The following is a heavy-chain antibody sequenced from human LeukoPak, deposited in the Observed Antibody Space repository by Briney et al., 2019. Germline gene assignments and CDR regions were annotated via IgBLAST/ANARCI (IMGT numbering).Heavy chain of an antibody. Sequence: SETLSLTCAVYGGSFSGYYWSWIRQPPGKGLEWIGEINHSGSTNYNPSLKSRVTISVDTSKNQFSLKLSSVTAADTAVYYCARGRWVYYDSSGYPRKNNYYFDYWGQGTLVTVSS. CDR1: GGSFSGYY. CDR3: ARGRWVYYDSSGYPRKNNYYFDY. D-gene: IGHD3-22*01. V-gene: IGHV4-34*01. J-gene: IGHJ4*02. CDR2: INHSGST.